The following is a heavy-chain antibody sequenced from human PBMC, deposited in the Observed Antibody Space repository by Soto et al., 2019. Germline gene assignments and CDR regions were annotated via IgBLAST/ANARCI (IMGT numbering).Heavy chain of an antibody. V-gene: IGHV3-48*03. CDR3: QRGYSSAWGAAVWGLMDV. Sequence: EVQLVESGGGLVQPGGSLRLSCAASGFTFSSYEMNWVRQAPGKGLEWVSYISSSVSTIYYADSVKGRFTISRDNANNSLYLQMNSLRAEDTAVYYCQRGYSSAWGAAVWGLMDVWGQGTTVTVSS. J-gene: IGHJ6*02. CDR2: ISSSVSTI. CDR1: GFTFSSYE. D-gene: IGHD2-2*03.